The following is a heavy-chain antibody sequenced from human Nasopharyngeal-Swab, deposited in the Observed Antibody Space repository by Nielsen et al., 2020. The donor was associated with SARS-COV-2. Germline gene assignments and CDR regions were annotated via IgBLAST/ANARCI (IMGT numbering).Heavy chain of an antibody. Sequence: GESLKISCAASGFTFNNYNFNWVRQAPGKGLEWVSSIGRYGTDIFHADSVKGRFSVFRDAANKSIYLQMRSLRAEDTAVYYCARDGLDYDFWSAYFMDVWGQGTTVTVSS. J-gene: IGHJ6*02. CDR1: GFTFNNYN. D-gene: IGHD3-3*01. V-gene: IGHV3-21*01. CDR3: ARDGLDYDFWSAYFMDV. CDR2: IGRYGTDI.